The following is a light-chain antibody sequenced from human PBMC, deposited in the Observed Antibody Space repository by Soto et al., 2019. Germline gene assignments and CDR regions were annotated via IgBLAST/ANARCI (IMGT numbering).Light chain of an antibody. Sequence: DIQMTQSPSSLSASVGDRVTITCRASQGMSNNLAWYQQKPGEVPKVLIYASSTVQSGVPSWFSGSGSGTDFTLTISSLQPEDVATYYCQKYNSAPLTFGGGTKVEIK. CDR3: QKYNSAPLT. CDR2: ASS. J-gene: IGKJ4*01. CDR1: QGMSNN. V-gene: IGKV1-27*01.